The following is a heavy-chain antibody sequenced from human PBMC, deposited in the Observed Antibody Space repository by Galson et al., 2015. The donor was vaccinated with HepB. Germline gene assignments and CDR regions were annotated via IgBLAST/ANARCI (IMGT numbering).Heavy chain of an antibody. J-gene: IGHJ2*01. D-gene: IGHD2-15*01. Sequence: SETLSLTCTVSGGSISSSSYYWGWIRQPPGKGLEWIGSIYYSGSTYYNPSPKSRVTISVDTSKNQFSLKLSSVTAADTAVYYCARLNIVVVVAASRLSWYFDLWGRGTLVTVSS. CDR3: ARLNIVVVVAASRLSWYFDL. CDR2: IYYSGST. CDR1: GGSISSSSYY. V-gene: IGHV4-39*01.